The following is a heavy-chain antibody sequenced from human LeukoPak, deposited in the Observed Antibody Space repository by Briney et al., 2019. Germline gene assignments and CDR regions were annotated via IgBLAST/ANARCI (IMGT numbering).Heavy chain of an antibody. D-gene: IGHD1-1*01. V-gene: IGHV4-31*03. Sequence: PSRTLSLTCTVSGGAITSGGNYWSWIRQHPGKGLEWIGYMSDSGNTYYNPSLKSRVTISVDTSKNQFSLKLRSLTAADTAIYFCARGATTTGDFDYWGRGTLVTVSS. CDR3: ARGATTTGDFDY. CDR1: GGAITSGGNY. J-gene: IGHJ4*02. CDR2: MSDSGNT.